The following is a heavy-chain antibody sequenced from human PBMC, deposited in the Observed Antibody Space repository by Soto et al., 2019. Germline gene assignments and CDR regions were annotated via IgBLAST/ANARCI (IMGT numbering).Heavy chain of an antibody. CDR3: ARDQEYSTSGLYWFDL. J-gene: IGHJ5*02. D-gene: IGHD6-6*01. V-gene: IGHV1-18*04. Sequence: VQLVQSGPEVKKPGASVKVSCKASGYTFTSFGITWVRQAPGPDLEWMGWISAYNGDTNYAPRLQGRVTMTTDTSTNTVYMELKNLKSDDTAVYYCARDQEYSTSGLYWFDLWGQGTLVTVSS. CDR1: GYTFTSFG. CDR2: ISAYNGDT.